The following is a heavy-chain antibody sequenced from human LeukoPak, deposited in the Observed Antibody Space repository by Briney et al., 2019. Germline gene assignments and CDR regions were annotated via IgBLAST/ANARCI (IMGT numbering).Heavy chain of an antibody. CDR1: GFTFSSYW. J-gene: IGHJ4*02. Sequence: PGGSLRLSCTASGFTFSSYWMHWVREAQGKGLVWVSRINSDGGSTSYADSVKGRFTISRDNAKNTLYLQMNSLRAEDTAVYYCARRIQGMAPYYFDYWGQGTLVTVSS. D-gene: IGHD5-24*01. CDR2: INSDGGST. V-gene: IGHV3-74*01. CDR3: ARRIQGMAPYYFDY.